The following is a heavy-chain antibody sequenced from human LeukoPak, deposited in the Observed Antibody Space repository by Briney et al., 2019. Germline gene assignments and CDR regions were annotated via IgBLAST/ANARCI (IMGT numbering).Heavy chain of an antibody. V-gene: IGHV4-4*07. CDR3: AKVYSWNNVFDP. D-gene: IGHD1/OR15-1a*01. J-gene: IGHJ5*02. CDR2: VYTTGST. CDR1: GGSISGYY. Sequence: PSETLSLTCTVSGGSISGYYWTWIRQPAGKGLEWLGRVYTTGSTNYNPSLKSRVTMSVDTSKNQFSLSLTSVTAADTAVYYCAKVYSWNNVFDPWGQGTLVTVSS.